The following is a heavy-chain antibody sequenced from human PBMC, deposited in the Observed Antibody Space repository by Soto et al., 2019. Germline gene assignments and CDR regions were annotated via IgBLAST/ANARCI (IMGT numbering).Heavy chain of an antibody. V-gene: IGHV3-49*03. D-gene: IGHD5-12*01. Sequence: PGGSLRLSCTTSGFTFGGYAMSWFRQAPGKGLEWVGFIRSRAYSRTTEYAASVIGRFTISRDDSSSIAYLQMNTLKTEDTAMYYCSRGTYSVYETSPLFLVSWGPGTLLTVSS. J-gene: IGHJ4*02. CDR2: IRSRAYSRTT. CDR3: SRGTYSVYETSPLFLVS. CDR1: GFTFGGYA.